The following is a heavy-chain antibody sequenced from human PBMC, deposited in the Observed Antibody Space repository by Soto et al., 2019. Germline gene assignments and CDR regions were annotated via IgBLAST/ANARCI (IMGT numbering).Heavy chain of an antibody. Sequence: ASVKVSCKASGGTFRNYAITWVRQAPGQGLEWMGWINPNSGGTNYAQKFQGWVTMTRDTSISTAYMELSRLRSDDTAVYYCARALYDFWSGSIYYGMDVWGQGTTVTVSS. V-gene: IGHV1-2*04. CDR1: GGTFRNYA. D-gene: IGHD3-3*01. J-gene: IGHJ6*02. CDR3: ARALYDFWSGSIYYGMDV. CDR2: INPNSGGT.